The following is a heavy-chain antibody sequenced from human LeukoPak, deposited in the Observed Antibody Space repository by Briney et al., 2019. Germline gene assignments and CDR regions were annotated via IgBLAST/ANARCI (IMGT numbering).Heavy chain of an antibody. CDR1: GYSFTSYW. CDR2: IYPGDSNT. D-gene: IGHD5-18*01. J-gene: IGHJ4*02. V-gene: IGHV5-51*01. CDR3: ARLNVDTAMAIDY. Sequence: GESLKISCKGSGYSFTSYWIGWVRQMPGKGLEWMGIIYPGDSNTRYSPSFQGQVTISADKSISSAYLQWSSLKASDTAMYYCARLNVDTAMAIDYWGQGTLVTVSP.